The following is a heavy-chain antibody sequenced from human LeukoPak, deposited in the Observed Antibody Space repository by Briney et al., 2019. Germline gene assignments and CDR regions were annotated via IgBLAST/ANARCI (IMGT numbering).Heavy chain of an antibody. D-gene: IGHD3-22*01. CDR3: ARENDTYYYDSSGYYYNWFDP. V-gene: IGHV4-34*01. CDR1: GGSFSGYY. CDR2: INHSGST. Sequence: SETLSLTCAVYGGSFSGYYWSWIRQPPGKGLEWIGEINHSGSTNYNPSLKSRVTISVDTSKNQFSLKLSSVTAADTAVYYCARENDTYYYDSSGYYYNWFDPWGQGTLVTVSS. J-gene: IGHJ5*02.